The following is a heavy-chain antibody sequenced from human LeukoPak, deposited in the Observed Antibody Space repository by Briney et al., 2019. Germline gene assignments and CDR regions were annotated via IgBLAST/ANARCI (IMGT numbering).Heavy chain of an antibody. CDR1: GGTVSSYA. J-gene: IGHJ6*03. Sequence: SVKVSCKASGGTVSSYAISWVRQAPGQGLEWMGGIIPIFGTANYAQKFQGRVTITADKSTSTAYMELSSLRSEDTAVYYCARDRAVAGMGHYMDVWGKGTTVTVSS. D-gene: IGHD6-19*01. V-gene: IGHV1-69*06. CDR2: IIPIFGTA. CDR3: ARDRAVAGMGHYMDV.